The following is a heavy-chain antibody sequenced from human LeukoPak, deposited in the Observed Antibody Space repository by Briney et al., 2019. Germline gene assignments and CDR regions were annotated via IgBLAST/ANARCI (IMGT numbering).Heavy chain of an antibody. CDR3: AREVSRLVRSEGYFDY. CDR1: GFTFSTYA. CDR2: ISGSGSGDST. V-gene: IGHV3-23*01. J-gene: IGHJ4*02. D-gene: IGHD6-19*01. Sequence: GGSLRLSCAASGFTFSTYAMTWVRQAPGKGLEWVSSISGSGSGDSTYYADSVKGRFTISRDNSKNTLYLQMNSLRAEDTAVYYCAREVSRLVRSEGYFDYWGQGTLVTVSS.